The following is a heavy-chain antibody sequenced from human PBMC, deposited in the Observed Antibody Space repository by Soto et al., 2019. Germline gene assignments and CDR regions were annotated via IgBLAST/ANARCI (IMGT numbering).Heavy chain of an antibody. CDR3: ARGGGESYYYYGMDV. V-gene: IGHV4-59*01. Sequence: SETLSLTCTVSGGSISSYYWSWIRQPPGKGLERIGYIYYSGSTNYNPSLKSRVTISVDTSKNQLSLKLSSVTAEDKAEYYCARGGGESYYYYGMDVWGQGTTVT. D-gene: IGHD3-16*01. J-gene: IGHJ6*02. CDR2: IYYSGST. CDR1: GGSISSYY.